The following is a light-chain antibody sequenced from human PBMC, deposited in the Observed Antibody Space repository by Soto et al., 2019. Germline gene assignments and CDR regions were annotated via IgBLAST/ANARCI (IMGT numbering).Light chain of an antibody. V-gene: IGKV3-20*01. Sequence: EIVMTQSPATLSVSPGERATLSCRASQSVSSDLAWYHQKPGQAPRLLIYGVSNRPTGIPDRFSGSGSGTDFTLTISRLEPEDFAVYYCQQYGGSPTFGQGTDWRL. CDR3: QQYGGSPT. CDR2: GVS. CDR1: QSVSSD. J-gene: IGKJ5*01.